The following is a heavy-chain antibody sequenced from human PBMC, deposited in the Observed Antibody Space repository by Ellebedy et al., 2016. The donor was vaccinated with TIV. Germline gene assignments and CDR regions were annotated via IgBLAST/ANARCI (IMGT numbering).Heavy chain of an antibody. J-gene: IGHJ1*01. Sequence: SETLSLXXTVSGGSISSYYWSWIRQSPGKGLEWIGYIYHSGRTNYNPSLKSRVTISIDKSKNQISLKLSSVTAADTAVYYCARGYCSSTSCLQHWGQGTLVTVSS. CDR2: IYHSGRT. CDR3: ARGYCSSTSCLQH. V-gene: IGHV4-59*12. D-gene: IGHD2-2*01. CDR1: GGSISSYY.